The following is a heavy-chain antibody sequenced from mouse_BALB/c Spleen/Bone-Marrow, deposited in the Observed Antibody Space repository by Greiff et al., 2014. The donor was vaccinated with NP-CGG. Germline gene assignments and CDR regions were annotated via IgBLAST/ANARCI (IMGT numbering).Heavy chain of an antibody. J-gene: IGHJ3*01. CDR3: ARSLYYRYDGFAY. CDR1: GYAFSSYW. V-gene: IGHV1-80*01. CDR2: IYPGDGDT. Sequence: VQLQQSGAELVRPGSSVKISCKASGYAFSSYWMNWVKQRPEQGLEWIGQIYPGDGDTNYNGKFKGKATLTADKSSSTAYMQLSSLTSEDSAVYFCARSLYYRYDGFAYWGQGTLVTVSA. D-gene: IGHD2-14*01.